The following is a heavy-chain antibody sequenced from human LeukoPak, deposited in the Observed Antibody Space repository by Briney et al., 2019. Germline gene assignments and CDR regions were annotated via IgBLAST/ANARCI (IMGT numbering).Heavy chain of an antibody. CDR2: IYYSGST. CDR3: ASLNGGGSYYYGMDV. J-gene: IGHJ6*02. Sequence: SETLSLTCTVSGGSISSGGYSWSWIRQHPGKGLEWIGYIYYSGSTYYNPSLKSRVTISVDTSKNQFSLKLSSVTAADTAVYYCASLNGGGSYYYGMDVWGQGTTVTVSS. CDR1: GGSISSGGYS. D-gene: IGHD7-27*01. V-gene: IGHV4-31*03.